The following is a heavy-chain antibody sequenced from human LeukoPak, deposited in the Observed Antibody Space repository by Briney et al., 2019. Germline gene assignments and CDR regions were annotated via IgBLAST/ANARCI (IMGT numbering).Heavy chain of an antibody. CDR1: GGSISSYY. Sequence: PSETLSLTCTVSGGSISSYYWSWIRQPPGKGLEWIGYIYYSGSTNYNPSLKSRVTISVDTSKNQFSLKLSSVTAADTAVYHCARTHSSSWYGGVYFDYWGQGTLVTVSS. CDR2: IYYSGST. D-gene: IGHD6-13*01. J-gene: IGHJ4*02. V-gene: IGHV4-59*01. CDR3: ARTHSSSWYGGVYFDY.